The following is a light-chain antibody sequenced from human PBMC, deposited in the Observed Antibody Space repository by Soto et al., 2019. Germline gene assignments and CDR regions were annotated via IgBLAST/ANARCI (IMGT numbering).Light chain of an antibody. CDR1: QSVTKY. V-gene: IGKV3-11*01. CDR3: HQRSNWPLT. Sequence: EVVLTQSPATLSLSPGERATLSCRASQSVTKYLAWYQQKPGQALRLLIYDVSKRATGIPARFSGSGSETDFTLTISSLEPGDFAVYYCHQRSNWPLTFGGGPSLRSN. J-gene: IGKJ4*01. CDR2: DVS.